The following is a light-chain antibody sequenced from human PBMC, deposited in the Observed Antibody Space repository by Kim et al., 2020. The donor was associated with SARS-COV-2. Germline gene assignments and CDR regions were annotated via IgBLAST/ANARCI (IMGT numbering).Light chain of an antibody. V-gene: IGKV3-20*01. J-gene: IGKJ2*01. Sequence: LSPGERATRSCRASQSVSNSYLAWYQQKPGQAPRLLIFGASSRATGIPDRFSGSGSGTDFTLTISRLEAEDFAVYSCQQYAASPVTFGRGTKLEIK. CDR1: QSVSNSY. CDR2: GAS. CDR3: QQYAASPVT.